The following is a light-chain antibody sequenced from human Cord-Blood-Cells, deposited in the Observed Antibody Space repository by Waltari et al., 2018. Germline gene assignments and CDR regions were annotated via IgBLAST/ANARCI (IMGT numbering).Light chain of an antibody. CDR3: CSYAGSSSYV. V-gene: IGLV2-23*01. CDR2: EGS. CDR1: TSDGWSFNL. Sequence: QSALTQPASVSGCPGQSITMFCTGTTSDGWSFNLVSWYQQHPGNAPKLMIYEGSKRPSGVSNRFSGSKSGNTASLTISGLQAEDEADYYCCSYAGSSSYVFGTGTKVTVL. J-gene: IGLJ1*01.